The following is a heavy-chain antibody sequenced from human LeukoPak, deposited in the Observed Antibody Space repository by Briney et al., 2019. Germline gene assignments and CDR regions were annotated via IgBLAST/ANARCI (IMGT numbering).Heavy chain of an antibody. CDR2: MNPNSGNT. J-gene: IGHJ3*02. CDR3: ANELWRGPTDAFDI. V-gene: IGHV1-8*03. CDR1: GYTFTSYD. D-gene: IGHD3-3*01. Sequence: ASVKVSCKASGYTFTSYDINWVRQATGQGLEWMGWMNPNSGNTGYAQKFQGRVTITRNTSISTAYMELSSLRSEDTAVYYCANELWRGPTDAFDIWGRGTMVTVSS.